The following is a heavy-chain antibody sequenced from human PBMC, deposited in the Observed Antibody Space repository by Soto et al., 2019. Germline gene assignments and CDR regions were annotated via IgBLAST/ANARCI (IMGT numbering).Heavy chain of an antibody. CDR3: AREAPDYNLSPGMDV. V-gene: IGHV3-30-3*01. CDR2: ISYDGSNK. CDR1: GFTFSSYA. Sequence: QVQLVESGGGVVQPGRSLRLSCAASGFTFSSYAMHWVRQAPGKGLEWVAVISYDGSNKYYADSVKGRFTISRDNSKNTLYLQMNSLRAVDTAVYYCAREAPDYNLSPGMDVWGQGTTVTVSS. D-gene: IGHD4-4*01. J-gene: IGHJ6*02.